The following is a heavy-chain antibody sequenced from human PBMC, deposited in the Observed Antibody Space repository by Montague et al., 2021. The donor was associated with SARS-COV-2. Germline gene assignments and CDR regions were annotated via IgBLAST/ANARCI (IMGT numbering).Heavy chain of an antibody. J-gene: IGHJ4*02. CDR1: GFTFSSYA. CDR2: ISYDGSNK. CDR3: SKGGGIGVADS. Sequence: SLRLSCAASGFTFSSYAMHWVRQAPGKGLEWVAVISYDGSNKYYADSVKGRFTISRDNSKNTLYLQMNSLRAEDTAVYYCSKGGGIGVADSWGQGTLVTVSS. V-gene: IGHV3-30*04. D-gene: IGHD6-19*01.